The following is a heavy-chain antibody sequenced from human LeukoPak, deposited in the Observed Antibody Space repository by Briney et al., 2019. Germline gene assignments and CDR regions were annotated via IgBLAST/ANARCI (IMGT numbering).Heavy chain of an antibody. CDR1: GFTFSSYW. Sequence: GGSLRLSCAASGFTFSSYWMHWVRQAPGKGLVWVSCINSDGINTSYADSVKGRFTISRDNAKNTLNLQMNSLRAEDTAVYYCARDLGQYYDTSDNWFDPWGQGTLVTVSS. D-gene: IGHD3-22*01. V-gene: IGHV3-74*01. J-gene: IGHJ5*02. CDR2: INSDGINT. CDR3: ARDLGQYYDTSDNWFDP.